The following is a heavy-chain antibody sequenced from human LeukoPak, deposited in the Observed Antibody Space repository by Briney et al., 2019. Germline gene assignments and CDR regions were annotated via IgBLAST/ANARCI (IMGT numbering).Heavy chain of an antibody. CDR1: GASISSSY. CDR2: IYYSGST. D-gene: IGHD3-9*01. CDR3: GIYHSTIFHAFDI. V-gene: IGHV4-59*01. J-gene: IGHJ3*02. Sequence: KASEIRSSTGTVAGASISSSYWSWSRQPPRKGLGWFGYIYYSGSTTYTPSLKSRVTISVDTSTNPFSLKRSSVTAAATPVYYCGIYHSTIFHAFDIWGQGTMVTASS.